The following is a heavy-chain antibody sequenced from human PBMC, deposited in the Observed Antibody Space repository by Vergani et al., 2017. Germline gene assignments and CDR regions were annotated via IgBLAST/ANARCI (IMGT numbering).Heavy chain of an antibody. CDR1: GDAISRDTYS. Sequence: QLQESDSRLVNPSQTLSLTCTLSGDAISRDTYSWNWVRQPPGKPLEWIGRIYTSGATNYNPSLRSRAIMSVDASKKQFSLKLTSVTAADTAVYYCAXDGGEYDKDALDVWGQGTKVTVTS. D-gene: IGHD2-21*01. CDR2: IYTSGAT. J-gene: IGHJ3*01. CDR3: AXDGGEYDKDALDV. V-gene: IGHV4-61*02.